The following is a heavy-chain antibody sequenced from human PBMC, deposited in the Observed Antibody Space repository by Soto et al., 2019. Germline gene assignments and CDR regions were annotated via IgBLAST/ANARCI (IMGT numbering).Heavy chain of an antibody. Sequence: SVKVSCKASGGTFSSYAISWVRQAPGQGLEWMGGIIPIFGTANYAQKFQGRVTITADKSTRKAYMELSSLRSEDTAVYYCARDRRGVRGVNNQDKPLYCTDVGG. CDR3: ARDRRGVRGVNNQDKPLYCTDV. CDR2: IIPIFGTA. J-gene: IGHJ6*01. CDR1: GGTFSSYA. D-gene: IGHD3-10*01. V-gene: IGHV1-69*06.